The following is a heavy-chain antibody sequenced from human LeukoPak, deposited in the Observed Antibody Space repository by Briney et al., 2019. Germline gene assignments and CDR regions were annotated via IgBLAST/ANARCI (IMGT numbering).Heavy chain of an antibody. V-gene: IGHV3-43*02. CDR1: GFTFDDYA. CDR3: AKGPIAAAGMYYFDY. J-gene: IGHJ4*02. Sequence: SGGSLRLSCAASGFTFDDYAMHWVRQAPGKGLEWVSLISGDGGSTYYADSVKGRFTISRDNSKNSLYLQMNSLRTEDTALYYCAKGPIAAAGMYYFDYWGQGTLVTVSS. CDR2: ISGDGGST. D-gene: IGHD6-13*01.